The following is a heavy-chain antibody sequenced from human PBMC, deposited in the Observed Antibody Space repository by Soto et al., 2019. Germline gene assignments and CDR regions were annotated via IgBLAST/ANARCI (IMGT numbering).Heavy chain of an antibody. Sequence: GASVKVSCKASRYTFTGYYMHWVRQAPGQGLEWMGWINPNSGGTNYAQKFQGWVTMTRDTSISTAYMELSRLRSDDTAVYYCARGSSSSWYSVYYYGMDVWGQGTTVTFSS. J-gene: IGHJ6*02. D-gene: IGHD6-13*01. CDR2: INPNSGGT. V-gene: IGHV1-2*04. CDR3: ARGSSSSWYSVYYYGMDV. CDR1: RYTFTGYY.